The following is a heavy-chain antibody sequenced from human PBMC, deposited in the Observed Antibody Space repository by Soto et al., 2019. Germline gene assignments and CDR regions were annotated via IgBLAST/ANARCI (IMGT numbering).Heavy chain of an antibody. CDR1: GGTFGSYA. CDR2: IIPILNSP. CDR3: AMTRLYDTGTNDYHRDALDI. Sequence: QVQLVQSGAEVKKPGSSVKVSCKASGGTFGSYAITWVRRAPGQGLEWLGGIIPILNSPAYAQKFQARVVITADEITNTAYMELNSLRFDDTAVYYCAMTRLYDTGTNDYHRDALDIWGQGTQVTVSS. D-gene: IGHD3-22*01. V-gene: IGHV1-69*01. J-gene: IGHJ3*02.